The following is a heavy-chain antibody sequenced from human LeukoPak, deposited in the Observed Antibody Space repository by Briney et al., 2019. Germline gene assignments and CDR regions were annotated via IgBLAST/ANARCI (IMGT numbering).Heavy chain of an antibody. CDR3: ARVVTPRYCSTTSCYWKGWFDP. J-gene: IGHJ5*02. Sequence: ASVKVSCKASGYSFTGYYMQWVRQAPGQGLEWMGWINPYIGGTKYAQKFKDRVTMTRDTSISTGYMELSRLTSDDTAVYYCARVVTPRYCSTTSCYWKGWFDPWGQGTLVTVSS. CDR1: GYSFTGYY. V-gene: IGHV1-2*02. D-gene: IGHD2-2*01. CDR2: INPYIGGT.